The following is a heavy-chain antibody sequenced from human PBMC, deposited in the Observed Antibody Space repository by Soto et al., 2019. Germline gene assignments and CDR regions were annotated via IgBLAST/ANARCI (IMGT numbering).Heavy chain of an antibody. J-gene: IGHJ6*02. CDR1: GGSISSGGYS. CDR2: IYHSGST. Sequence: SATLSLTCAVSGGSISSGGYSWSWIRQPPGKGLEWIGYIYHSGSTNYNPSLKSRVTISVDKSKNQFSLKLSSVTAADTAVYYCARDLGGMDVWGQGTTVTVSS. V-gene: IGHV4-30-2*01. CDR3: ARDLGGMDV.